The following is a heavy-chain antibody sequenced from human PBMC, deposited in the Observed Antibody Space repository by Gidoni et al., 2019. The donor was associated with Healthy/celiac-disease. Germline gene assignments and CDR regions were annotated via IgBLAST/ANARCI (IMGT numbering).Heavy chain of an antibody. D-gene: IGHD3-22*01. J-gene: IGHJ4*02. CDR1: GGALSGYY. CDR2: INQRGRT. V-gene: IGHV4-34*01. CDR3: ARGPSSGYYFDS. Sequence: QVQLQQWGVGLLKPSETLSLTCAVHGGALSGYYWSWIRQSPGKGLEWIGEINQRGRTNDKSSIKSRVTISIDTSKNQFSLKLRSVAAADTAVYYCARGPSSGYYFDSWGQGTLVTVSS.